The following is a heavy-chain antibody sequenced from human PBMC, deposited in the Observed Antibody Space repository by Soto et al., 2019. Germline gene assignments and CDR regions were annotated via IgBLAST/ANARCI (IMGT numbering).Heavy chain of an antibody. CDR1: GYTFTSYG. V-gene: IGHV1-18*01. J-gene: IGHJ6*02. CDR3: ERDRRSFDYGDPWGNRDYYYGMDV. Sequence: ASVKVSCKASGYTFTSYGISWVRQAPGQGLEWMGWISAYNGNTNYAQKLQGRVTMTTDTSTSTAYMELRSLRSDDTAVYYCERDRRSFDYGDPWGNRDYYYGMDVWGQ. CDR2: ISAYNGNT. D-gene: IGHD4-17*01.